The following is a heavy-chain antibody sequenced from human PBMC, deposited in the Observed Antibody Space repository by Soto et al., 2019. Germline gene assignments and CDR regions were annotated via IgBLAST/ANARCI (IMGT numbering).Heavy chain of an antibody. CDR1: GFTVSGNY. J-gene: IGHJ6*02. Sequence: PGGSLRLSCAASGFTVSGNYMSWVRQAPGKGLEWVSVIYSGGSTYYADSVKGRFTISRDNSKSTLYLQMNSLRAEDTALYYCAKGRSYYYYYGVDVWGQGTTVTVSS. V-gene: IGHV3-53*01. CDR3: AKGRSYYYYYGVDV. CDR2: IYSGGST.